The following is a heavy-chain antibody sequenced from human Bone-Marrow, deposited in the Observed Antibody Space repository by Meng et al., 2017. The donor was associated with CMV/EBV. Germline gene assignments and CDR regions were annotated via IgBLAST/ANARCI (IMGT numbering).Heavy chain of an antibody. J-gene: IGHJ6*02. CDR2: MNHNSGNT. D-gene: IGHD3-3*01. CDR1: GYTFTSYD. CDR3: ARAPPGGFYDFWSGYYSYYYYYYGMDV. Sequence: ASVKVSCKASGYTFTSYDINWVRQATGQGLGGMGWMNHNSGNTGYAQKFQGRVTMTRNTPISTAHMELSSLRSEDMAVYYCARAPPGGFYDFWSGYYSYYYYYYGMDVWGQGNTVTVSS. V-gene: IGHV1-8*01.